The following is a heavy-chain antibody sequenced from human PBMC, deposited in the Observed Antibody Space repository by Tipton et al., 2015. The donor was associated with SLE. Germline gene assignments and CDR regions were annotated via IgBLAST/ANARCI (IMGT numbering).Heavy chain of an antibody. Sequence: TLSLTCTVSGGSISSSSYYWGWIRQPPGKGLEWIGSIYYSGSTYYNPSLKSRVTISVDTSKNQFSLKLSSVTAADTAVYYCAKGNYGDYPHYFDYWGQGTLVTVSS. J-gene: IGHJ4*02. V-gene: IGHV4-39*07. D-gene: IGHD4-17*01. CDR2: IYYSGST. CDR3: AKGNYGDYPHYFDY. CDR1: GGSISSSSYY.